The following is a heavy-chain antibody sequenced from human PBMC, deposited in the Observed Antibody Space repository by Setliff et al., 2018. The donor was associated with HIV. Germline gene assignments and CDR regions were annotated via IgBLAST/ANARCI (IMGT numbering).Heavy chain of an antibody. Sequence: GGSLRLSCAASGLTSSSYAMAWVRQAPGKGLEWVSGITGSGITTYYAGSVKGRFTISRDNSKNTLYLQMNSLRAEDTAIYYCAKGSGSYGFYWFDPWGQGTLVTVSS. CDR2: ITGSGITT. D-gene: IGHD3-10*01. V-gene: IGHV3-23*01. CDR3: AKGSGSYGFYWFDP. J-gene: IGHJ5*02. CDR1: GLTSSSYA.